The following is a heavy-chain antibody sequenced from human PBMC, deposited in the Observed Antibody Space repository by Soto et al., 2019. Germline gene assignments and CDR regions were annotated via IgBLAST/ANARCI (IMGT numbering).Heavy chain of an antibody. CDR3: GAYCSRTHSYDCFDP. CDR1: GGSIGSRSYY. D-gene: IGHD2-2*01. V-gene: IGHV4-39*01. Sequence: SETLSLTCSVSGGSIGSRSYYFGWIRQPPGKGLEWIGSFYYTGTTNYNSSLKSRVTISADKSQNQFSLRLISVTAADTAVYYCGAYCSRTHSYDCFDPWGQGTLVTVSS. J-gene: IGHJ5*02. CDR2: FYYTGTT.